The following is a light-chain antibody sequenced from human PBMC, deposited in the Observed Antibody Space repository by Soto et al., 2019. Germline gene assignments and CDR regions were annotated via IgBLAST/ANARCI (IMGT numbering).Light chain of an antibody. CDR2: GAS. CDR3: QQYNNGPPFT. CDR1: QSVGSN. V-gene: IGKV3-15*01. J-gene: IGKJ2*01. Sequence: EIVMTQSPATLSVSPGERATLSCGASQSVGSNLAWYQQKPGQAPRLLIYGASTRAIGIPARFSGSGSGTEFTLTISSLQSEDFTVYYCQQYNNGPPFTFGQGTKLEMK.